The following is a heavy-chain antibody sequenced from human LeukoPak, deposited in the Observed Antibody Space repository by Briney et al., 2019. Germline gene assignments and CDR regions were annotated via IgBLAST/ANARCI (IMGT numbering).Heavy chain of an antibody. CDR2: VNTKNGDT. CDR3: ARRIAVPGYDAFDV. V-gene: IGHV1-2*02. CDR1: GYTFTDYF. D-gene: IGHD6-19*01. J-gene: IGHJ3*01. Sequence: ASVSVSCKTFGYTFTDYFLHWVRQAPGQGLEWMGWVNTKNGDTNYARKFQGSVAMARDTSIRTAYMDLKRLRSDDTAIYFCARRIAVPGYDAFDVWGQGTLVTVS.